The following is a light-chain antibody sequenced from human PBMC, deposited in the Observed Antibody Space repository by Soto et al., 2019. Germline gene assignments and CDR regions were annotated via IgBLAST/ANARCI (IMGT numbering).Light chain of an antibody. CDR3: CSYAGSSTSV. CDR2: EGS. Sequence: QSALTQPASVSGSPGQSITISCTGTSSDIGSYNLVSWYQQHPGKAPKLMIYEGSKRPSGVSNRFSGSKSGKTASLTISGLQAEDEAVYYCCSYAGSSTSVFGGGTELTVL. J-gene: IGLJ2*01. V-gene: IGLV2-23*01. CDR1: SSDIGSYNL.